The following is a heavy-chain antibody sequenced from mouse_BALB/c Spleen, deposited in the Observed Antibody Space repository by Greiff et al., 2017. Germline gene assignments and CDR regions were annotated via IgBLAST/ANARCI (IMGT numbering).Heavy chain of an antibody. J-gene: IGHJ4*01. D-gene: IGHD1-1*01. CDR3: ARDLYYYGSSSYAMDY. V-gene: IGHV5-17*02. CDR2: ISSGSSTI. CDR1: GFTFSSFG. Sequence: EVMLVESGGGLVKPGGSLKLSCAASGFTFSSFGMHWVRQAPEKGLEWVAYISSGSSTIYYADTVKGRFTISRDNPKNTLFLQMTSLRSEDTAMYYCARDLYYYGSSSYAMDYWGQGTSVTVSS.